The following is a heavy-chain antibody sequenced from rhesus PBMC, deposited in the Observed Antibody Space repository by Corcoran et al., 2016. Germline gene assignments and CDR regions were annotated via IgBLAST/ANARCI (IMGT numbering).Heavy chain of an antibody. CDR3: ARDPGIRGNYGLDS. CDR1: GASISSYW. V-gene: IGHV4-80*01. Sequence: QVQLQESGPGLVKPSETLSLTCAVSGASISSYWWSWIRQPPGKGLEWIGEINGNSGSTYYNPALTSRVTISKDASKNQFSLKLGSVTAADTAVYYCARDPGIRGNYGLDSWGQGVVVTVSS. CDR2: INGNSGST. D-gene: IGHD5-42*01. J-gene: IGHJ6*01.